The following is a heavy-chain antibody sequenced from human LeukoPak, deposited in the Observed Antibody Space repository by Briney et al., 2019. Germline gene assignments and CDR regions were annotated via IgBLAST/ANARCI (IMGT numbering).Heavy chain of an antibody. V-gene: IGHV1-2*02. CDR1: GYTFTDFF. CDR2: INPNSGGS. J-gene: IGHJ5*02. Sequence: ASVKVSCKASGYTFTDFFVHWVRQAPGQGLEWMGWINPNSGGSKYAQKFQGRVTMTRDTSITTAYMELSSLTSDDTAVYYCARQRGHSSGWHLAEAFDPWGQGTLVTVSS. CDR3: ARQRGHSSGWHLAEAFDP. D-gene: IGHD6-19*01.